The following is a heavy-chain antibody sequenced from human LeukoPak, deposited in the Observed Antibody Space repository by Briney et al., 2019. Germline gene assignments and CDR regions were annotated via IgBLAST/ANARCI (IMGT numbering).Heavy chain of an antibody. CDR1: GGSISSGDYY. V-gene: IGHV4-61*02. CDR3: ARGGGYYDSSGYYSEYFQH. Sequence: PSQTLSLTCTVSGGSISSGDYYWSWIRQPAGKGLEWNGRIYTSGSTNYNPSLKSRVTISVDTSKNQFSLKLSSVTAADTAVYYCARGGGYYDSSGYYSEYFQHWGQGTLVTVSS. J-gene: IGHJ1*01. CDR2: IYTSGST. D-gene: IGHD3-22*01.